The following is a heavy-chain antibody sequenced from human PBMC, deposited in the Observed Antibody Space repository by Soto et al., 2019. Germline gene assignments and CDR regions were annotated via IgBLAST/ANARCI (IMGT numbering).Heavy chain of an antibody. CDR2: ISSSSSYI. V-gene: IGHV3-21*01. Sequence: GGSLRLSCAASGFTFSSYSMNWVRQAPGKGLEWVSSISSSSSYIYYADSVKGRFTISRDNAKNSLYLQMNSLRAEDTAVYYCARDQLTGTLYDAFDIWGQGTMVTVSS. D-gene: IGHD1-20*01. CDR1: GFTFSSYS. CDR3: ARDQLTGTLYDAFDI. J-gene: IGHJ3*02.